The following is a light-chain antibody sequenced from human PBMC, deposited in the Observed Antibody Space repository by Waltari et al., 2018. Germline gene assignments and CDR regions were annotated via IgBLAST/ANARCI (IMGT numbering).Light chain of an antibody. Sequence: SSELTQDPAVSVALGQTVRITCQGDSLRSDSASWYQKKPGQAPVLVIYGKNNRPSGIPDRFSGSSSGNTASLTITGAQAEDEADYYCNSRDSSGNRVFGGGTKLTVL. CDR1: SLRSDS. CDR2: GKN. CDR3: NSRDSSGNRV. V-gene: IGLV3-19*01. J-gene: IGLJ3*02.